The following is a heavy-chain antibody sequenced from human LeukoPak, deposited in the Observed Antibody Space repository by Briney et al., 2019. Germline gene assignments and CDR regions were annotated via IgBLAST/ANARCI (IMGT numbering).Heavy chain of an antibody. CDR1: GGSISSGDYY. V-gene: IGHV4-61*08. J-gene: IGHJ4*02. CDR2: IHNDGST. D-gene: IGHD5-12*01. Sequence: SQTLSLTCTVSGGSISSGDYYWSWIRQPPGKGLEWIGYIHNDGSTKYNPSLKGRVTISEDTSKNRFSLNMNSVTAEDTAVYYCTKGAGWLIDYWGQGTLVTVSS. CDR3: TKGAGWLIDY.